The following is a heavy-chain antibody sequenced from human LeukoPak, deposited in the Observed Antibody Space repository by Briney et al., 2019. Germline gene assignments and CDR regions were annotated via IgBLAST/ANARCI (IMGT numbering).Heavy chain of an antibody. CDR1: GDSVSSNSAA. V-gene: IGHV6-1*01. J-gene: IGHJ4*02. D-gene: IGHD6-19*01. CDR3: TRSDCSSGRCPGFDN. CDR2: TYYRSKWFI. Sequence: SQTLSLTCGISGDSVSSNSAAWNWIRQSPSRGLEWLGRTYYRSKWFINYAPSVKSRIIINPDTPKNQVSLQLNSVTPEDTAVHYCTRSDCSSGRCPGFDNWGQGTLVTVSS.